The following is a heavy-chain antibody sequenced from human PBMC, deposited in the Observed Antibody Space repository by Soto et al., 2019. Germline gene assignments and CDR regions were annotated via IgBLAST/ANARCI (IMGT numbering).Heavy chain of an antibody. D-gene: IGHD2-2*02. CDR2: IIPIFGTA. Sequence: SVKVSCKASGGTFSSYAISWVRQAPGQGLEWMGGIIPIFGTANYAQKFQGRVTITADESTSTAYMELSSLRSEDTAVYYCARRRMGCSSTSCYRRPYYYYYGMDVWGQGTTVTVSS. CDR1: GGTFSSYA. J-gene: IGHJ6*02. CDR3: ARRRMGCSSTSCYRRPYYYYYGMDV. V-gene: IGHV1-69*13.